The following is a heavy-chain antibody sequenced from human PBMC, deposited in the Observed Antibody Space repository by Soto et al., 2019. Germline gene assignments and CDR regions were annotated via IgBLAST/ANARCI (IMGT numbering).Heavy chain of an antibody. CDR3: VKAPPTATVNRFDP. CDR1: GFGFRSYA. J-gene: IGHJ5*02. V-gene: IGHV3-23*01. D-gene: IGHD5-18*01. Sequence: EVQLLQSGGGLVQPGESLRLSCATSGFGFRSYAMAWVRQAPGKGLEWVASIGASGNIIYYADSVKGRFTISRDNSKDTLFLEMNNVRVDDTATYYCVKAPPTATVNRFDPWGQGSLVSVSS. CDR2: IGASGNII.